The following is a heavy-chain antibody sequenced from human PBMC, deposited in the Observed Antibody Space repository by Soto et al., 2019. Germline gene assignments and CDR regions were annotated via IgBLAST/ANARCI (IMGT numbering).Heavy chain of an antibody. J-gene: IGHJ4*02. D-gene: IGHD3-10*01. Sequence: SETLSLTCTVSTDSSSFTNSYWGWIRQPPGKGLQWIGSSSYNGGTFYNPSLKGRVVISFDTSKKQSSLQVTSVTAADTAVCFCARHRIEVVWRGFDFWSQGSPVTVSS. CDR1: TDSSSFTNSY. CDR2: SSYNGGT. CDR3: ARHRIEVVWRGFDF. V-gene: IGHV4-39*01.